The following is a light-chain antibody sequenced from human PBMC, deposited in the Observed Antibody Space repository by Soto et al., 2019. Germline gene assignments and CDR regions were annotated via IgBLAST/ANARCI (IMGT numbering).Light chain of an antibody. CDR2: GNS. CDR3: QSYDSSLSGSV. J-gene: IGLJ3*02. CDR1: SSNIGAGYV. V-gene: IGLV1-40*01. Sequence: QSVLTQPPSVSGAPGQRVTISCTGSSSNIGAGYVHWYQQLPGTAPKLLIYGNSNRPSGVPDRFSGSKSGTSASLAITGLQAEDEADYYCQSYDSSLSGSVFGGGTKLPS.